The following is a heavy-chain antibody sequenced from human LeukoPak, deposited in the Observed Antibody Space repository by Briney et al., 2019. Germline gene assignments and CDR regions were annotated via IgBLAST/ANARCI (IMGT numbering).Heavy chain of an antibody. CDR2: INPSGGST. V-gene: IGHV1-46*01. D-gene: IGHD3-9*01. Sequence: ASVTVSCKASGYTFTSYYMHWVRQAPGQGLEGMGIINPSGGSTSYAQKFQGRVTITRDTSTSTVYMELSSLRSEDTAVYYCARGTGVYYDILTGQHFDYWGQGTLVTVSS. CDR1: GYTFTSYY. CDR3: ARGTGVYYDILTGQHFDY. J-gene: IGHJ4*02.